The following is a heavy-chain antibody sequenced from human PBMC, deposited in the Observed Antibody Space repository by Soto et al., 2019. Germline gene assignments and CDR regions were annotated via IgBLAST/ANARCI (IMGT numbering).Heavy chain of an antibody. Sequence: GGSLRLSCAASGFTFSSYSMNWVRQAPGKGLEWVSSISSSSSYIYYADSVKGRFTISRDNAKNSLYLQMNSLRAEDTAVYYCARALRFLEWSGDYYYYMDVWGKGTTVTVSS. CDR2: ISSSSSYI. J-gene: IGHJ6*03. D-gene: IGHD3-3*01. CDR1: GFTFSSYS. CDR3: ARALRFLEWSGDYYYYMDV. V-gene: IGHV3-21*01.